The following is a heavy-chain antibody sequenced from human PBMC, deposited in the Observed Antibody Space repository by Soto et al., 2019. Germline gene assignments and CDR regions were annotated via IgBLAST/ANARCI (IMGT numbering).Heavy chain of an antibody. CDR1: GGSISSYY. J-gene: IGHJ4*02. V-gene: IGHV4-59*08. Sequence: NPSETLSLTCTVSGGSISSYYWSWIRQPPGKGLEWIGYIYYSGSTNYNPSLKSRVTISVDTSKNQFSLKLSSVTAADTAVYYCAGRYGGTFDYWGQGTLVTVSS. CDR2: IYYSGST. D-gene: IGHD2-15*01. CDR3: AGRYGGTFDY.